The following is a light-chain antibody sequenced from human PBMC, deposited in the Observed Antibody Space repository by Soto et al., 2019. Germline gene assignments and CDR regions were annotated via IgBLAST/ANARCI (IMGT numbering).Light chain of an antibody. CDR1: QSISTW. CDR2: DAS. V-gene: IGKV1-5*01. CDR3: QHYNSYPWT. Sequence: DIQMTQSPSTLSASVVDRVTIPCRASQSISTWLAWYQQKPGKAPKLLIYDASSLESGVPSRFSGSGSGTEFTLTISSLQPDDFATYYCQHYNSYPWTFGQGTKVDIK. J-gene: IGKJ1*01.